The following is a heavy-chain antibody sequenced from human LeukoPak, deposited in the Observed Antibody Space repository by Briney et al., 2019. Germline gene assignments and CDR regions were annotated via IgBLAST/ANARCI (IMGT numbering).Heavy chain of an antibody. D-gene: IGHD3-10*01. CDR2: ISWNSGHI. J-gene: IGHJ2*01. V-gene: IGHV3-9*01. CDR1: GFTFSYYA. Sequence: GGSLRLSCAASGFTFSYYAMHWVRQAPGKGLEWVSGISWNSGHIGYADSVKGRFTISRDNAKNSLYLQMNSLRAGDTALYYCAKDRRHTVSGGYFDLWGRGTLVIVSS. CDR3: AKDRRHTVSGGYFDL.